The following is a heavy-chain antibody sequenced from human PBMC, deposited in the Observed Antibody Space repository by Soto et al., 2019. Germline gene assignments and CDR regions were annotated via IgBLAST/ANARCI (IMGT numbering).Heavy chain of an antibody. CDR3: ARSSGGNFGIIIEGSNWFDP. D-gene: IGHD3-3*01. Sequence: ASVKVSCTAPGDTFTSYYLNWVRQATGQGLEWMGVINPHGGSTKYAQKFQGRITMTRDTSRSTVYMELSSLRSDDTAIYYCARSSGGNFGIIIEGSNWFDPWGQGTLVTVAS. J-gene: IGHJ5*02. CDR1: GDTFTSYY. CDR2: INPHGGST. V-gene: IGHV1-46*01.